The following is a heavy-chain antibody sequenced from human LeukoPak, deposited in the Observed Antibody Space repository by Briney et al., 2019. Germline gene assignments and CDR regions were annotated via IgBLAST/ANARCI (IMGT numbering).Heavy chain of an antibody. Sequence: PSETLSLTCTVSGGSISSYYWSWIRQPPGKGLEWIGYIYYSGSTNYNPSLKSRVTISVDTSTNQFSLKLSSVTAADTAVYYCARARRRDAFDIWGQGTMVTVSS. J-gene: IGHJ3*02. CDR1: GGSISSYY. V-gene: IGHV4-59*01. CDR3: ARARRRDAFDI. CDR2: IYYSGST.